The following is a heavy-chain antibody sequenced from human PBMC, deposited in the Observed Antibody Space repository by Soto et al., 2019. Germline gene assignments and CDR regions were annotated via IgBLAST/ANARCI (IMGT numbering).Heavy chain of an antibody. CDR1: GGSFSGYY. D-gene: IGHD5-18*01. Sequence: QVQLQQWGAGLLKPSETLSLTCAVYGGSFSGYYWSWIRQPPGKGLEWIGEINHSGSTNYNPSLKSRVTISVDTSKNQFSLKLSYVTAADTAVYYCARADTAMAFRQGYYYYYGMDVWGQGTTVTVSS. CDR3: ARADTAMAFRQGYYYYYGMDV. J-gene: IGHJ6*02. V-gene: IGHV4-34*01. CDR2: INHSGST.